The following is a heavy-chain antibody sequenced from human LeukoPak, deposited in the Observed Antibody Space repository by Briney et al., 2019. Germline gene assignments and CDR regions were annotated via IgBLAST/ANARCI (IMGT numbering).Heavy chain of an antibody. J-gene: IGHJ4*02. CDR1: GFTFRNYV. CDR3: AREGYYGSGSPPSLYFDY. D-gene: IGHD3-10*01. Sequence: GGSLRLSCAASGFTFRNYVIHWVRQAPGKGLEWVAVTSSDLNVKLYADSVKGRLTISRDNSRSTLYLQMNSLRPENTAIYYCAREGYYGSGSPPSLYFDYWGQGTLVTVSS. V-gene: IGHV3-30-3*01. CDR2: TSSDLNVK.